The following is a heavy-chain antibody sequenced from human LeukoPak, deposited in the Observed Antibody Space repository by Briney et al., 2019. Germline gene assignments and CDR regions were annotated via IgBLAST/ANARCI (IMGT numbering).Heavy chain of an antibody. J-gene: IGHJ4*02. D-gene: IGHD2-2*01. V-gene: IGHV5-51*01. CDR2: IYPGDSDT. Sequence: GESLKISCKASGYSFNSYWIGWVRQMPGKGLESMGIIYPGDSDTRYSPSFQGQVTISADKSISTAYLQWSTLKASDTAMYHCARLECSSTTCPSAYWGQGTLVTVSS. CDR3: ARLECSSTTCPSAY. CDR1: GYSFNSYW.